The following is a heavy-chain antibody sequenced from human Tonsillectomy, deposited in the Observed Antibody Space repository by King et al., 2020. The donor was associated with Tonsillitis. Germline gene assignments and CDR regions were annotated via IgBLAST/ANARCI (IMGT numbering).Heavy chain of an antibody. D-gene: IGHD5-18*01. CDR3: ARVRDNYGFFSY. CDR1: GFAFSSYT. J-gene: IGHJ4*02. Sequence: VQLVESGGGLVKPGESLRLSCAASGFAFSSYTMNWVRQAPGKGLEWVSSISTSSSYIYYADSLKGRFTISRDNAKNSLYLQVNSLRAEDTAVYYCARVRDNYGFFSYWGQGSLVTVSS. V-gene: IGHV3-21*01. CDR2: ISTSSSYI.